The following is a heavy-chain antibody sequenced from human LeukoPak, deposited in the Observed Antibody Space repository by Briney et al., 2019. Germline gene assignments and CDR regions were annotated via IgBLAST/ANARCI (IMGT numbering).Heavy chain of an antibody. CDR2: ISGSGNRT. CDR3: AKFWFGELSELDY. Sequence: GGSLRLSCTASGFTFTSYAMSWVRQAPGKGLEWISAISGSGNRTYYADSVKGRFTISRDNSRNTLYLQMDGLRAEDTAIYYCAKFWFGELSELDYWGQGALVTVSS. CDR1: GFTFTSYA. D-gene: IGHD3-10*01. J-gene: IGHJ4*02. V-gene: IGHV3-23*01.